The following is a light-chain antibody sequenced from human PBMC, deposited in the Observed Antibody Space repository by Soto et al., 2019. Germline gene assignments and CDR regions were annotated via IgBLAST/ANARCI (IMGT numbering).Light chain of an antibody. V-gene: IGKV3-20*01. Sequence: EIVLTQSPGTLSLSPGERATLSCRASQSVSSSYLAWYQQKPGQAPRLLIYGASSRATGIPDRFSGSGSGTDLNLTISRLEPEDFAVYYFQQYGSSPPWTFGQGTKVEIK. CDR1: QSVSSSY. J-gene: IGKJ1*01. CDR2: GAS. CDR3: QQYGSSPPWT.